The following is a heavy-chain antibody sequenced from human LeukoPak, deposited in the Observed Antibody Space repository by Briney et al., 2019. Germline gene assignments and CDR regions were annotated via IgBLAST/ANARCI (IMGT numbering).Heavy chain of an antibody. CDR3: PRRDYAAWFDP. J-gene: IGHJ5*02. Sequence: PSETLSLTCNVSGDSITSGAFYWAWIRQSPGKGLEWIGNGYYSGTTQDNPSLRGRLSISMDKTKNQFSLNLNSVSVTDTAIYYCPRRDYAAWFDPWGQGTLVTVSS. CDR2: GYYSGTT. CDR1: GDSITSGAFY. D-gene: IGHD4/OR15-4a*01. V-gene: IGHV4-39*01.